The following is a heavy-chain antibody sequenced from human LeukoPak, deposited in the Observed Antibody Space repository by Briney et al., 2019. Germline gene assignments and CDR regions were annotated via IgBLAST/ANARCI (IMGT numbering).Heavy chain of an antibody. CDR2: IIPIFGTA. CDR3: ARVTYRYDYVWGDDP. J-gene: IGHJ5*02. Sequence: SVKVSCKASGGTFSSYAISWVRQAPGQGLEWMGGIIPIFGTASYAQKFQGRVTITADESTSTAYMELSSLRSEDTAVYYCARVTYRYDYVWGDDPWGQGTLVTVSS. D-gene: IGHD3-16*01. V-gene: IGHV1-69*13. CDR1: GGTFSSYA.